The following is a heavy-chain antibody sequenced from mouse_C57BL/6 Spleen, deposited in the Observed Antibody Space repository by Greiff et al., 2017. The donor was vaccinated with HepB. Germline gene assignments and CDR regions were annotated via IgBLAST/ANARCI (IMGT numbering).Heavy chain of an antibody. Sequence: EVQLQQSVAELVRPGASVKLSCTASGFNIKNTYLHWVKQRPEQDLEWIGRIDPANGNPKYAPKFQGKATITADTSSNTAYLQLSSLTSEDTAIYYCARPYGSSPHGYFDVWGTGTTVTVSS. D-gene: IGHD1-1*01. CDR1: GFNIKNTY. V-gene: IGHV14-3*01. J-gene: IGHJ1*03. CDR3: ARPYGSSPHGYFDV. CDR2: IDPANGNP.